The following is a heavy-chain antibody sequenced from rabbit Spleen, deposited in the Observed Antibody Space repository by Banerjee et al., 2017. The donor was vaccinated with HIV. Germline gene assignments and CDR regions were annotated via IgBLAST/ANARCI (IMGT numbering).Heavy chain of an antibody. CDR3: TRDAAGREDFNL. CDR1: GFSFSSNW. V-gene: IGHV1S45*01. J-gene: IGHJ4*01. CDR2: IDVAKSGDT. D-gene: IGHD4-2*01. Sequence: LEESGGGLVKPGGTLTLTCTVSGFSFSSNWICWVRQAPGKGLEWIACIDVAKSGDTYYTNWAKGRFTISKTSSTTVALQVPSLTAADTATYFCTRDAAGREDFNLWGPGTLVTVS.